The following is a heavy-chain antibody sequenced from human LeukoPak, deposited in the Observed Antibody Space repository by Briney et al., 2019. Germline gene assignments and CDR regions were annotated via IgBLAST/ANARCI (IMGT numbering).Heavy chain of an antibody. Sequence: SQTLSLTCAVSGGSISSGGYSWSWIRQPPGKGLEWIGEINHSGSTNYNPSLKSRVTISVDTSKNQFSLKLSSVTAADTAVYYCARVGPLLWFGELFYRRQYYGMDVWGQGTTVTVSS. D-gene: IGHD3-10*01. CDR2: INHSGST. V-gene: IGHV4-30-2*01. J-gene: IGHJ6*02. CDR1: GGSISSGGYS. CDR3: ARVGPLLWFGELFYRRQYYGMDV.